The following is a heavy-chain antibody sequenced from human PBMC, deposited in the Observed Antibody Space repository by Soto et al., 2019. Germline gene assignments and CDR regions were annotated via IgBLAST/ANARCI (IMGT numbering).Heavy chain of an antibody. CDR3: ARDLDYDSSPDYYGMDV. V-gene: IGHV3-33*01. D-gene: IGHD3-22*01. CDR1: GFTFSSYG. J-gene: IGHJ6*02. Sequence: PGGSLRLSCAASGFTFSSYGMHWVRQAPGKGLEWVAVIWYDGSNKYYADSVKGRFTISRDNSKNTLYLQMNSLRAEDTAVYYCARDLDYDSSPDYYGMDVWGQGTTVTVSS. CDR2: IWYDGSNK.